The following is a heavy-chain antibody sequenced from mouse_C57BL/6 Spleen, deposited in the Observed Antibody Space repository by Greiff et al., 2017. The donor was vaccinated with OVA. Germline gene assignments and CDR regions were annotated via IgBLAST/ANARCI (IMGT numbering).Heavy chain of an antibody. V-gene: IGHV1-61*01. CDR1: GYTFTSYW. CDR2: IYPSDSAT. J-gene: IGHJ4*01. Sequence: QVQLQQPGAELVRPGSSVKLSCKASGYTFTSYWMDWVKQRPGQGLEWIGNIYPSDSATHYNQKFKDKATLTVDKSSSTAYMQLSSLTSEDSAVYYCARRGAYYYGSSYFYYAMDYWGQGTSVTVSS. CDR3: ARRGAYYYGSSYFYYAMDY. D-gene: IGHD1-1*01.